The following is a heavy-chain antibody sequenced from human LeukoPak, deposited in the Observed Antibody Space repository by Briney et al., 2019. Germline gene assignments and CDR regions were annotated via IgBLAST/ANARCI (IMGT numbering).Heavy chain of an antibody. CDR2: INHSGST. CDR1: GGSFSGYY. D-gene: IGHD3-16*02. J-gene: IGHJ4*02. Sequence: PSETLSLTCAVYGGSFSGYYWSWIRQPPGKGLEWIGEINHSGSTNYNPSLKSRVTISVDTSKNQFSLKLSSVTAADTAVYYCARSPGGNYDYVWGSYRHYYFDYWGQGTLVTVSS. V-gene: IGHV4-34*01. CDR3: ARSPGGNYDYVWGSYRHYYFDY.